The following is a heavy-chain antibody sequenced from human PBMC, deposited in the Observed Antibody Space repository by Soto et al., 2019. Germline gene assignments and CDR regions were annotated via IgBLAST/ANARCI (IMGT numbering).Heavy chain of an antibody. D-gene: IGHD2-2*01. Sequence: PGGSLRLSCAASGFTFSSYSMNWVRQAPGKGLEWVSSISSSSSYIYYADSVKGRFTISRDNAKNSLYLQMNSLRAEDTAVYYCARDRAAVVPAASVDYWGQGTMVTVSS. CDR3: ARDRAAVVPAASVDY. CDR1: GFTFSSYS. CDR2: ISSSSSYI. V-gene: IGHV3-21*01. J-gene: IGHJ4*02.